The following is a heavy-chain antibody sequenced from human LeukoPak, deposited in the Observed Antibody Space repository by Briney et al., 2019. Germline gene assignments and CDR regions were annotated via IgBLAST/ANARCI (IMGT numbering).Heavy chain of an antibody. CDR3: AREGYYGDNHNWFDP. Sequence: ASVKVSCKASGYTFTGYYMHWVRQAPGQGLEWMGWINPNSGGTNYAQKFQGRVTMTRDTSISTAYMELSRLRSDDTAVYYCAREGYYGDNHNWFDPWGQGTLVTVSS. D-gene: IGHD4-17*01. V-gene: IGHV1-2*02. CDR1: GYTFTGYY. J-gene: IGHJ5*02. CDR2: INPNSGGT.